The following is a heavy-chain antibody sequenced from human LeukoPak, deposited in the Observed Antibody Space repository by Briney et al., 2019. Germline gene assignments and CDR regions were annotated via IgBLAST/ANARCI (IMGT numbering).Heavy chain of an antibody. CDR2: ISSSSSYT. D-gene: IGHD3-10*01. V-gene: IGHV3-11*05. CDR1: GFTFSDYY. Sequence: GGSLRLSCAASGFTFSDYYMSWIRQAPGKGLEWVSYISSSSSYTNYADSVKGRFTISRDNAKNSLYLQMNSLRAEDTAVYYCARDVDDYGSGSPPDYWGQGTLLTVSS. CDR3: ARDVDDYGSGSPPDY. J-gene: IGHJ4*02.